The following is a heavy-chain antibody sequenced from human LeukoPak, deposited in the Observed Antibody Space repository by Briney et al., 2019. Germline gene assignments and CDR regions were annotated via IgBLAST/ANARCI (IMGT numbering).Heavy chain of an antibody. Sequence: GSLRLSCAASGFTFSSYWMSWVRQAPGKGLEWVANIKQDGSEKYYVDSVKGRFTISRDNAKNSPYLQMNSLRAEDTAVYYCARRTLGYCSSTSCYGGGYYYYYYMDVWGKGTTVTISS. V-gene: IGHV3-7*03. CDR1: GFTFSSYW. CDR2: IKQDGSEK. CDR3: ARRTLGYCSSTSCYGGGYYYYYYMDV. D-gene: IGHD2-2*01. J-gene: IGHJ6*03.